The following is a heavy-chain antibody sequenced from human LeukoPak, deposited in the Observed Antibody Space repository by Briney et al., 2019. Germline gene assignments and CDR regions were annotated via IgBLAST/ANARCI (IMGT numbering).Heavy chain of an antibody. CDR1: GGSISSGDYY. V-gene: IGHV4-30-4*01. Sequence: SETLSLTCTVSGGSISSGDYYWSWIRQPPGKGLEWIGYIYYSGSTYYNPSLKSRVTISVDTSKNQFSLKLSSVTAADTAVYYCARDVADSSGYYYTLGWYFDLWGRGTLVTVSS. CDR2: IYYSGST. D-gene: IGHD3-22*01. CDR3: ARDVADSSGYYYTLGWYFDL. J-gene: IGHJ2*01.